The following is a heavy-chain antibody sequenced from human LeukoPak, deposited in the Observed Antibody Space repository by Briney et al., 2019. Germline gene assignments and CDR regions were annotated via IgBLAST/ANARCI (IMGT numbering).Heavy chain of an antibody. CDR1: GFTFSDNY. V-gene: IGHV3-11*04. CDR2: ITDIGSAT. Sequence: KPGGSLRLSCAASGFTFSDNYMIWIRQAPGKGLEWVSYITDIGSATYSADPVKGRFTISRDNAKNSLFLQMNSLRADDTAVYYCARARKGYYFDHWGQGTLVTVSS. J-gene: IGHJ4*02. CDR3: ARARKGYYFDH. D-gene: IGHD1-14*01.